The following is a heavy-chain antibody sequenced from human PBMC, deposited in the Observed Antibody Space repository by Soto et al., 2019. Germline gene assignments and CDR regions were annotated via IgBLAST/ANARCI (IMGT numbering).Heavy chain of an antibody. Sequence: GGSLRLSCAASGFTFSSYWMSWVRQAPGKGLEWVANIKQDGSEKYYVDSVKGRFTISRDNSKNTLYLQMNSLRAEDTAVYYCAKDPHYSNYLYYWGQGTLVTGSS. D-gene: IGHD4-4*01. V-gene: IGHV3-7*01. CDR1: GFTFSSYW. CDR2: IKQDGSEK. J-gene: IGHJ4*02. CDR3: AKDPHYSNYLYY.